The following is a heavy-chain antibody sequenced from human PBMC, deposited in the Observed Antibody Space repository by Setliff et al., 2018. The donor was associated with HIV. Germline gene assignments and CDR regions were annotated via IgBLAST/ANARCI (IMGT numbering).Heavy chain of an antibody. CDR1: GGSIVRYY. Sequence: SETLSLTCTVSGGSIVRYYWTWIRQPPGKGLEWIGYIYYSGSTNYNPSLKSRVIISVDTSKMQFSLKLRSVTAADTAVYYCAKDLLGSSSLVDYWGQGTLVTVSS. V-gene: IGHV4-59*01. D-gene: IGHD6-6*01. J-gene: IGHJ4*02. CDR2: IYYSGST. CDR3: AKDLLGSSSLVDY.